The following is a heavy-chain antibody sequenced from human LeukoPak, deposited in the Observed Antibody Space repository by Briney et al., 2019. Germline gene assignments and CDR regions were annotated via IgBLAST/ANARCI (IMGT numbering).Heavy chain of an antibody. Sequence: GGSLRLSCAASGFIFSDHWMHWVRQAPGKGLVWLSRINNDGSSTIYADSVKGRFTFSRDNAENIVYLQMNNLRVEDTAVYYCAGRPTGYSSGYIHWGQGTLVTVSS. CDR2: INNDGSST. J-gene: IGHJ4*02. CDR3: AGRPTGYSSGYIH. V-gene: IGHV3-74*01. D-gene: IGHD5-18*01. CDR1: GFIFSDHW.